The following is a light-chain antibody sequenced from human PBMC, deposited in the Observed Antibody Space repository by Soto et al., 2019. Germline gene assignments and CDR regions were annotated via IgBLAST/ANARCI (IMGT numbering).Light chain of an antibody. J-gene: IGLJ1*01. CDR2: EVT. CDR1: SSDVGGYNS. Sequence: SALTQPASVCGYPGRSVTISYTGTSSDVGGYNSVSWYQQHPGKAPKLVIYEVTNRPSGISNRFSGSKSGNTASLTISGLQAEDEADYYCSSYTSSITRVFGTGTKVTV. CDR3: SSYTSSITRV. V-gene: IGLV2-14*01.